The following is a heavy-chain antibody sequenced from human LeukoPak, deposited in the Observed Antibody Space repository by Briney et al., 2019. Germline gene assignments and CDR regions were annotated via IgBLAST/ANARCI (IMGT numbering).Heavy chain of an antibody. CDR3: AKSFTGSYEVFDY. CDR2: IYPGDSDT. D-gene: IGHD3-10*01. J-gene: IGHJ4*02. CDR1: GYSFTSYW. V-gene: IGHV5-51*01. Sequence: GESLKISCKGSGYSFTSYWIGWVRQMPGKGLEWMGIIYPGDSDTRYSPSFEGQVTISADKSISTTYLQWSSLKASDTAIYYCAKSFTGSYEVFDYWGQGTLVTVSS.